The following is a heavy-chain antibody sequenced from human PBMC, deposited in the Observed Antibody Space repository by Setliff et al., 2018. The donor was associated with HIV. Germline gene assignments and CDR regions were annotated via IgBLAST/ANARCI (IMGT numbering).Heavy chain of an antibody. J-gene: IGHJ6*03. V-gene: IGHV4-61*09. CDR2: IYTTGST. D-gene: IGHD3-10*01. Sequence: SETLSLTCNVSGGSIRSGSYFWSWIRQPAGKGLEWIGHIYTTGSTNYNPSFNNRVAISIDTSKNQLSLKVRFVTAADTAVYYCATGENYFGSGSPSVHYYMDVWGKGTTVTVS. CDR1: GGSIRSGSYF. CDR3: ATGENYFGSGSPSVHYYMDV.